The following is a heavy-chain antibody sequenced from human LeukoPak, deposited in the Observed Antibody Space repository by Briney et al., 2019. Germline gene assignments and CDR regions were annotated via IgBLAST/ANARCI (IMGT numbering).Heavy chain of an antibody. D-gene: IGHD6-13*01. J-gene: IGHJ4*02. Sequence: GGSLRLSCAASGFTFDDYGMSWVRQAPGKGLEWVSAISGSGGSTYYADSVKGRFTISRDNSKNTLYLQMNSLRAEDTAVYYCANGAAAFDYWGQGTLVTVSS. CDR1: GFTFDDYG. V-gene: IGHV3-23*01. CDR3: ANGAAAFDY. CDR2: ISGSGGST.